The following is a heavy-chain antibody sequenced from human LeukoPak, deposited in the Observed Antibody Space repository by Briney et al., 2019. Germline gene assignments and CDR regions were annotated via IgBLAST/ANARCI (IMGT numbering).Heavy chain of an antibody. V-gene: IGHV4-59*01. Sequence: PSETLSLTCTVSGGSISSYYWSWIRQPPGKGLEWIGYIYYSGSTNYNPSPKSRVTISVDTSKNQFSLKLSSVTAADTAVYYCARAGAAGPYPDYWGQGTLVTVSS. CDR2: IYYSGST. CDR1: GGSISSYY. CDR3: ARAGAAGPYPDY. D-gene: IGHD6-13*01. J-gene: IGHJ4*02.